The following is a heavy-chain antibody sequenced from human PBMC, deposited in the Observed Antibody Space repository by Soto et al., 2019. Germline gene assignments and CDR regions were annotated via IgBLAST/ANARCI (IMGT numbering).Heavy chain of an antibody. CDR2: ISSSSSST. CDR1: GFTFSDYY. V-gene: IGHV3-11*03. CDR3: ARQSRRYNYGYD. Sequence: GGSLRLSCVSSGFTFSDYYMSWIRQAPGGGLEWISYISSSSSSTNYADSVKGRFTISRDNAENSLFLQMNSLTAEDTAMYYCARQSRRYNYGYDWGKGSMVTVSS. D-gene: IGHD5-18*01. J-gene: IGHJ4*02.